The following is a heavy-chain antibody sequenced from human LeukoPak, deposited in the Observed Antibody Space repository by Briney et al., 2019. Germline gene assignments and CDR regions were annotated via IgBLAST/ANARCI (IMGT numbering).Heavy chain of an antibody. V-gene: IGHV1-46*01. J-gene: IGHJ4*02. CDR1: GYTFTSYY. D-gene: IGHD5-18*01. Sequence: GASVKVSCKASGYTFTSYYMHWVRQAPGQGLEWMGIINPSGGSTSYAQKFQGRVTITADESTSTAYMELSSLRSEDTAVYYCARALGYSYGAIDYWGQGTLVTVSS. CDR3: ARALGYSYGAIDY. CDR2: INPSGGST.